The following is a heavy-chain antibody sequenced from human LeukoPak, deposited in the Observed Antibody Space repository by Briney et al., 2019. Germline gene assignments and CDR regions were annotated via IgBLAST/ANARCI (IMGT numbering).Heavy chain of an antibody. V-gene: IGHV1-2*06. CDR3: ARLDRNYYYLDV. D-gene: IGHD1-1*01. J-gene: IGHJ6*03. CDR2: INPTTGVA. Sequence: GASVNVSCKTSGYTFTVHYMNWVRQAPGQGLEWMGRINPTTGVANYAQEFQGRITVTRDTSINTAYMELSSLRSDDTAVYYCARLDRNYYYLDVWGQGTTVTVSS. CDR1: GYTFTVHY.